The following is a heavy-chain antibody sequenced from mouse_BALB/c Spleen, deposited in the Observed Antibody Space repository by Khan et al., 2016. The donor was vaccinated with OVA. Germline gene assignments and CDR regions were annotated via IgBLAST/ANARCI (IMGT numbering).Heavy chain of an antibody. J-gene: IGHJ3*01. V-gene: IGHV1S29*02. Sequence: EVQLQESGPELVKPGASVKISCKASGYTFTDFNLDWVKQSHGKSLEWIGYIFPNDGGPGYNQKFKTKATLTVENLSSTAYMVLRSLTSEASAVDYCARAGYGSFGDWGQGTLVTVSA. CDR1: GYTFTDFN. CDR3: ARAGYGSFGD. CDR2: IFPNDGGP. D-gene: IGHD1-2*01.